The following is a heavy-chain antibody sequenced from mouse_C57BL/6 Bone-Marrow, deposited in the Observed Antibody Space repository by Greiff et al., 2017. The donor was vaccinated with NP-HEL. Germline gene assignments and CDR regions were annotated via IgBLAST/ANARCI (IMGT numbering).Heavy chain of an antibody. CDR2: IYPRSGNT. CDR1: GYTFTSYG. CDR3: APGGRPEFDY. V-gene: IGHV1-81*01. Sequence: QVQLQQSGAELARPGASVKLSCKASGYTFTSYGISWVKQRTGQGLEWIGEIYPRSGNTYYNEKFKGKATLTADKSSSTAYMELRSLTSEDSAVYFCAPGGRPEFDYWGQGTTLTVSS. J-gene: IGHJ2*01.